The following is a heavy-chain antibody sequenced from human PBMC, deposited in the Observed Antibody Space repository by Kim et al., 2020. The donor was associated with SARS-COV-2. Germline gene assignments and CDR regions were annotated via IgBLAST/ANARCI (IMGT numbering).Heavy chain of an antibody. D-gene: IGHD3-16*01. V-gene: IGHV4-39*01. J-gene: IGHJ5*02. CDR3: ARGNPRGWVT. Sequence: YYNPSTKSRITLSVDTSKNQYALKLSSVTAADTAVYYCARGNPRGWVTWGQGTLVTVSS.